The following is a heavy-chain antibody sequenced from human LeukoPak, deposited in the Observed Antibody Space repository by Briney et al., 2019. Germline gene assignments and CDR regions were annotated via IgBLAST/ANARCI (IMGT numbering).Heavy chain of an antibody. CDR2: IKQDGSEK. D-gene: IGHD1-1*01. J-gene: IGHJ4*02. CDR1: EFTFNSYW. Sequence: GGSLRLSCAASEFTFNSYWMSWVRQAPGKGLEWVANIKQDGSEKYYLDSVKGRFTFSRDNAKNSLYLQMNSRRAEDTAVYFCARYCTFRTCSGTKFDYWGQGTLVTVSS. V-gene: IGHV3-7*01. CDR3: ARYCTFRTCSGTKFDY.